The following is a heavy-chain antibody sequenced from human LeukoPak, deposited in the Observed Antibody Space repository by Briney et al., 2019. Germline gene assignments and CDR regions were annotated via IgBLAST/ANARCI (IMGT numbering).Heavy chain of an antibody. D-gene: IGHD4-17*01. CDR1: GFTFSSYG. V-gene: IGHV3-30*02. CDR3: AKDLYGDSHGGFDY. CDR2: IRYDGSNK. Sequence: GGSLRLSCAASGFTFSSYGMHWVRQAPGKGLEWVAFIRYDGSNKYYADSVKGRFTISRDNAKNSLYLQMNSLRAEDTALYYCAKDLYGDSHGGFDYWGQGTLVTVSS. J-gene: IGHJ4*02.